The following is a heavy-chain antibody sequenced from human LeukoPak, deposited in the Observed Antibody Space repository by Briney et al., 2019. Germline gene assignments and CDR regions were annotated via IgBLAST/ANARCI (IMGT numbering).Heavy chain of an antibody. Sequence: SETLSLTCTVSDGSIRSDYWSWIRQPPGRGLEWIGYVYYTVGTDYNPSLKSRVNISLDTFKNQFSLKLRSVTAADTAVYYCATHTGPYHFFDLWGQGTLVSVSS. J-gene: IGHJ4*02. D-gene: IGHD2-8*02. V-gene: IGHV4-59*08. CDR1: DGSIRSDY. CDR2: VYYTVGT. CDR3: ATHTGPYHFFDL.